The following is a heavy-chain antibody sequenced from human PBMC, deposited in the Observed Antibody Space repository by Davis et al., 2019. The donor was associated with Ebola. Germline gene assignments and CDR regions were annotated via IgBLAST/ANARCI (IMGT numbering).Heavy chain of an antibody. J-gene: IGHJ4*02. CDR1: GFTFSTHG. D-gene: IGHD3-3*01. CDR3: AKDRKGVNFFH. V-gene: IGHV3-30*18. Sequence: PGGSLRLSCAASGFTFSTHGVHWVRQAPGKGLEWVAFVSYDGSNKYYGDSVKGRFTISKDNSKNTLYLQMNSLRTEDTGVYYCAKDRKGVNFFHWGQGTLVTVSS. CDR2: VSYDGSNK.